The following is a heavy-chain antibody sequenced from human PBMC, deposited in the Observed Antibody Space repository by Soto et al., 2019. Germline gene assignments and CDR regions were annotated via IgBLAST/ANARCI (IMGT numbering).Heavy chain of an antibody. CDR3: AREGRDFWSGRYYYMDV. CDR2: ISSSSTI. CDR1: GFTFSSYS. Sequence: GGSLRLSCAASGFTFSSYSMNWVRQAPGKGLEWVSYISSSSTIYYADSVKGRFTISRDNAKNSLYLQMNSLRAEDTAVYYCAREGRDFWSGRYYYMDVWGKGTTVTVSS. V-gene: IGHV3-48*01. D-gene: IGHD3-3*01. J-gene: IGHJ6*03.